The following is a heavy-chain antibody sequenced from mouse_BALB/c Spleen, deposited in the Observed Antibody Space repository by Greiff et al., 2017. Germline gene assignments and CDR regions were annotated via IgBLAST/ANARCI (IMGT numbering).Heavy chain of an antibody. CDR3: ARHPLLRPDY. CDR2: ISSGGGST. J-gene: IGHJ2*01. CDR1: GFAFSSYD. Sequence: EVKLMESGGGLVKPGGSLKLSCAASGFAFSSYDMSWVRQTPEKRLEWVAYISSGGGSTYYPDTVKGRFTISRDNAKNTLYLQMSSLKSEDTAMYYCARHPLLRPDYWGQGTTLTVSS. V-gene: IGHV5-12-1*01. D-gene: IGHD1-2*01.